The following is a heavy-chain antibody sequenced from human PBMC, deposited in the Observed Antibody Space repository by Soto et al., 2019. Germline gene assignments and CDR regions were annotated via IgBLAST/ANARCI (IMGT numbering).Heavy chain of an antibody. CDR1: GFTVSSNY. V-gene: IGHV3-23*01. D-gene: IGHD2-2*02. Sequence: HPGGSLRLSCAASGFTVSSNYMSWVRQAPGKGLEWVSAISGSGGSTYYADSVKGRFTISRDNSKNKLYLQMNSLRAEDTAVYYSAKDVHRYCSSTSCYKGYWGQGTLVTVSS. CDR2: ISGSGGST. J-gene: IGHJ4*02. CDR3: AKDVHRYCSSTSCYKGY.